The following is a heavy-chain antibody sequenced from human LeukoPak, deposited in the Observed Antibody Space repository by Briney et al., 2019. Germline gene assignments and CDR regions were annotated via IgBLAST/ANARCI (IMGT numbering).Heavy chain of an antibody. J-gene: IGHJ3*01. V-gene: IGHV3-23*01. CDR3: ARAVTYYYVSGNYYPGAFDV. D-gene: IGHD3-10*01. CDR2: ISDTT. Sequence: GGSLRLSCAASGFTFSSYAMTWVRQAPGKGLEWVSAISDTTYYADSVKGRFTISRDNSKNTLYLQMNSLRADDTAVYYCARAVTYYYVSGNYYPGAFDVWGQGTMVTVSS. CDR1: GFTFSSYA.